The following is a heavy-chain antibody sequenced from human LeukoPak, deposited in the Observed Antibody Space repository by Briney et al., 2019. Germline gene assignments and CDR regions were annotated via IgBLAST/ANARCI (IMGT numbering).Heavy chain of an antibody. CDR3: AKGGSNNWSFDN. D-gene: IGHD1-1*01. V-gene: IGHV3-30*02. CDR2: IRYDGRNK. Sequence: GGSLRLSWAASGFTFSSYWMSWVRQAQGKGLQWVAYIRYDGRNKYSADSVKGRFTIYRDNTKRTLYLQMNSLRPEDTAVYYCAKGGSNNWSFDNWGQGTLDTVSS. CDR1: GFTFSSYW. J-gene: IGHJ1*01.